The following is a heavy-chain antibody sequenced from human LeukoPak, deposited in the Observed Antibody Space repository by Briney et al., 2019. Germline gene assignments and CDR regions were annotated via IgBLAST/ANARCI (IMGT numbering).Heavy chain of an antibody. CDR2: IYSGGAT. CDR1: EFTVSNNY. Sequence: GGSLRLSCAVSEFTVSNNYMSWVRQAPGKGPGWVSLIYSGGATYYADSVRGRFTISRDNSKNTLYLQMNSLRVEDTAVYYCARDPRWYDPWGQGALVTVSS. V-gene: IGHV3-53*01. CDR3: ARDPRWYDP. J-gene: IGHJ5*02.